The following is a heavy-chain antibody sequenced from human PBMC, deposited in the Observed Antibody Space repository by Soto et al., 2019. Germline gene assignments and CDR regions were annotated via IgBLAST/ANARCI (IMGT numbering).Heavy chain of an antibody. CDR2: THPGDSET. J-gene: IGHJ6*02. Sequence: GESLKISCKGSGDSFNTYWIAWVRQMPGKGLEWMGITHPGDSETRYSPSFEGQVTISADKSISTAYLQWSSLKASDTAMYYCARQGKDGHNQGYGMDVWRQGTTVTVSS. CDR1: GDSFNTYW. V-gene: IGHV5-51*01. CDR3: ARQGKDGHNQGYGMDV.